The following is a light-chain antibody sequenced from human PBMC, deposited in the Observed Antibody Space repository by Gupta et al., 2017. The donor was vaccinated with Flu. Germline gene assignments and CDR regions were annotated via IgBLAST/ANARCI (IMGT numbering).Light chain of an antibody. Sequence: QSALTQPRSVSGSPGQSVTISCTGTSSDVGNYNYVSWYQQHPGEAPKLMIYNVNKRPAGVPDRFSGSKSANTASLTISGLQAEDEADYHCCSYAGTYTYVFGTGTTVTVL. J-gene: IGLJ1*01. CDR1: SSDVGNYNY. CDR2: NVN. V-gene: IGLV2-11*01. CDR3: CSYAGTYTYV.